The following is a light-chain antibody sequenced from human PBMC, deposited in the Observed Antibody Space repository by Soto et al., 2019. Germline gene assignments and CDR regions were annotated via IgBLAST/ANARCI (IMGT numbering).Light chain of an antibody. V-gene: IGKV1-33*01. CDR1: RDITNY. J-gene: IGKJ5*01. CDR3: QHYDNLPLT. Sequence: DLQMTQSPSSLSASVGDRVTITCQASRDITNYLNWYQQKPGKAPKLLIYDASKLETGVPSRFSGSGSGTDFTLTISSLQPEDFATYYCQHYDNLPLTFGQGTRLEIK. CDR2: DAS.